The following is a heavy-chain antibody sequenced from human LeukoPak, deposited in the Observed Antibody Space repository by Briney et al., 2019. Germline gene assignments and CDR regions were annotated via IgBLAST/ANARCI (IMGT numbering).Heavy chain of an antibody. V-gene: IGHV4-34*01. CDR1: GGSFSGYY. CDR3: ARGRKTTVTTRWFDP. D-gene: IGHD4-17*01. Sequence: SETLSLTCTVYGGSFSGYYWSWIRQPPGKGLEWIGEINHSGSTNYNPSLKSRVTISVDTSKNQFSLKLSSVTAADTAVYYCARGRKTTVTTRWFDPWGQGTLVTVSS. CDR2: INHSGST. J-gene: IGHJ5*02.